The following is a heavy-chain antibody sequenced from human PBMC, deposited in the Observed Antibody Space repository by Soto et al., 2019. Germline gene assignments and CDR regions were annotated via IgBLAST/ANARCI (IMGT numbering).Heavy chain of an antibody. Sequence: SETLSLTCTVSGGSISSGGYYWSWIRQHPGKGLEWIGYIYYSGSTYYNPSLKSRVTVSVDTSKNQFSLKLSSVTAADTAVYYFVSFSGYGPYPLAYCGQGSLVPVSS. CDR3: VSFSGYGPYPLAY. CDR2: IYYSGST. V-gene: IGHV4-31*03. J-gene: IGHJ1*01. CDR1: GGSISSGGYY. D-gene: IGHD6-25*01.